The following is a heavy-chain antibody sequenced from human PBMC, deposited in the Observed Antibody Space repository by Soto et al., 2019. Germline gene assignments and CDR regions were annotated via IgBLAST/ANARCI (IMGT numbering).Heavy chain of an antibody. V-gene: IGHV3-23*01. CDR2: ISASGGGT. CDR3: ASPPARDAFDI. Sequence: PGGSLRLSCAASGFTFSSYAMSWVRQAPGKGLEWVSAISASGGGTYYADSVKGRFAISRDNAKNSLYLQMNSLRAEDTAVYYCASPPARDAFDIWGQGTMVTVSS. J-gene: IGHJ3*02. CDR1: GFTFSSYA.